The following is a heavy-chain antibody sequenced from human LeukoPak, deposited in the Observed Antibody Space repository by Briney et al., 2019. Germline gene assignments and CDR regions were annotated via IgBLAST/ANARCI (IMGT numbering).Heavy chain of an antibody. J-gene: IGHJ4*02. CDR3: ARAVMDYGDYEGGY. D-gene: IGHD4-17*01. Sequence: ASVKVSCKASGYTFTSYGISWVRQAPGQGLEWMGWISAYNGNTNYAQKLQGRVTMTTDTSTSTAYMEPRSLRSDDTAVYYCARAVMDYGDYEGGYWGQGTLVTVSS. CDR1: GYTFTSYG. CDR2: ISAYNGNT. V-gene: IGHV1-18*01.